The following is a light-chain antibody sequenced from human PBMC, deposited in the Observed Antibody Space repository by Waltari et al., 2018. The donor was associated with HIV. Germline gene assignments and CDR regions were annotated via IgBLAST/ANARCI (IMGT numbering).Light chain of an antibody. CDR2: ASS. CDR1: EDIAKN. Sequence: DIQMTQSPSSLSASTGDRVTITCQASEDIAKNLNWFQQKAGNVPKLLIYASSNLQTGVPSRFSGGGSVTDYPCTIDSLQPEDIATYFCLQYDNLPYTFGQGTTLEIK. CDR3: LQYDNLPYT. V-gene: IGKV1-33*01. J-gene: IGKJ2*01.